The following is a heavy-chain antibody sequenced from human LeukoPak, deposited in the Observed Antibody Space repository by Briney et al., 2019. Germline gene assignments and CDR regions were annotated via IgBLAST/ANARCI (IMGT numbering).Heavy chain of an antibody. CDR3: ARGFPFDY. CDR1: GFAVSGNY. Sequence: PGGPLRLSCAASGFAVSGNYMSWVRQAPGKGLEWVSLIYVGGTTYYADSVKGRFSISRDNSKNTLYLQMNSLRADDTAVYYCARGFPFDYWGQGTLVTVSS. D-gene: IGHD3-10*01. CDR2: IYVGGTT. J-gene: IGHJ4*02. V-gene: IGHV3-53*01.